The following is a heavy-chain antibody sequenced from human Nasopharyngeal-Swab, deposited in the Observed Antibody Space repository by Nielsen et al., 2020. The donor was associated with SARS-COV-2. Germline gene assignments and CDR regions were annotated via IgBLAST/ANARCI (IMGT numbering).Heavy chain of an antibody. CDR2: INTDGSST. CDR1: GFTFSSYW. D-gene: IGHD4-23*01. J-gene: IGHJ6*03. CDR3: ARGGYGNYYYYYYYMDV. V-gene: IGHV3-74*01. Sequence: GESLKISCAASGFTFSSYWIHWVRQAPGKGLVWVSRINTDGSSTNYADSVKGRFTISRDNSKNTVYLQMNSLRAEDTAVYYCARGGYGNYYYYYYYMDVWGKGTTVTVSS.